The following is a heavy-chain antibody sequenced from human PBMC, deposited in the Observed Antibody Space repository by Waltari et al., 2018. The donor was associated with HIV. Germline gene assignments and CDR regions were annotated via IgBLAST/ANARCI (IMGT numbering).Heavy chain of an antibody. CDR1: GFTFKSYG. Sequence: QVQLVESGGGVVQPGRSLRLSCETSGFTFKSYGMHWVRQAPGKGLEGVAVIWYDGTEKYYVDSVKGRFVISRDNSKNTLYLQMNSLRPEDTAMYYCAKDANTFHEFGPNWLDPWGQGTLVSVSS. D-gene: IGHD3-10*01. CDR3: AKDANTFHEFGPNWLDP. CDR2: IWYDGTEK. J-gene: IGHJ5*02. V-gene: IGHV3-33*06.